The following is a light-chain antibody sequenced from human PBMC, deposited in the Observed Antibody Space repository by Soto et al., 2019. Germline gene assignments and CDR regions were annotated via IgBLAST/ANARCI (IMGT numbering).Light chain of an antibody. CDR1: SSDVGGYNY. CDR3: SSYTSSSTHVV. CDR2: DVS. V-gene: IGLV2-14*01. Sequence: QSVLTQPASVSGSPGQSITISCTGTSSDVGGYNYVSWYQQHPGKAPKLMIYDVSNRPSGVSDRFAGSKSGNTAYLTISGLQAEDESDYCCSSYTSSSTHVVSGGGTKLTVL. J-gene: IGLJ2*01.